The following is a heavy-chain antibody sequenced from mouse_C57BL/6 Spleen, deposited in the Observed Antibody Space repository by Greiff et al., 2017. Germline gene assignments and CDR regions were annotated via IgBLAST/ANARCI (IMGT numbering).Heavy chain of an antibody. Sequence: QVHVKQSGPGLVQPSQSLSITCTVSGFSLTRYGVHWVRQSPGKGLEWLGVIWSGGSTDYNAAFISRLSISKDNSKSQVFFKMNSLQADDTAIYYCARKFDYDEGYYYAMDYWGQGTSVTVSS. CDR2: IWSGGST. D-gene: IGHD2-4*01. CDR3: ARKFDYDEGYYYAMDY. J-gene: IGHJ4*01. V-gene: IGHV2-2*01. CDR1: GFSLTRYG.